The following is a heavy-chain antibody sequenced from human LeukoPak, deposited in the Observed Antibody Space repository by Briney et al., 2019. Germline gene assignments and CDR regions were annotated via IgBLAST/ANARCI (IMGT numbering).Heavy chain of an antibody. D-gene: IGHD1-20*01. CDR1: GGSFSGYY. Sequence: SETLSLTCAVYGGSFSGYYWSWIRQPPGKGLEWIGEINHSGSTNYNPSLKSRVTISVDTSKNQFSLKLSSVTAADTAVYYCVTNSNDSYALYWGQGTLVTVSS. V-gene: IGHV4-34*01. CDR2: INHSGST. J-gene: IGHJ4*02. CDR3: VTNSNDSYALY.